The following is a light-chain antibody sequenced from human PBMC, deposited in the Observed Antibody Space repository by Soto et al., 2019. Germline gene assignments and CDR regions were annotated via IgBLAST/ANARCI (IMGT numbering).Light chain of an antibody. CDR2: DAS. V-gene: IGKV1-33*01. Sequence: DIQMTQSPSTLSASVGNSHTITRRPRQSIRSWLAWYQQKPGKAPKLLIYDASNLETGVPSRFSGSGSGTDFTFTISSLQPEDIATYYCQQYDNPPLTFGGGTKVDIK. CDR1: QSIRSW. J-gene: IGKJ4*01. CDR3: QQYDNPPLT.